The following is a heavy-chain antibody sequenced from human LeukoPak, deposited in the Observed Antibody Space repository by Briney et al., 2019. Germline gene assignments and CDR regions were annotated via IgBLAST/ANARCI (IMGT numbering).Heavy chain of an antibody. CDR1: GFTFSDYY. Sequence: GGSLRLSCAASGFTFSDYYMSWIRQAPGKGLEWVSYISGSGSTIYYADSVKGRFTISRDNAKNSLYLQMNSLRAEDTAVYYCASDPARDYYDTSGYFRWVDYWGQGTLVTVSS. V-gene: IGHV3-11*01. D-gene: IGHD3-22*01. J-gene: IGHJ4*02. CDR2: ISGSGSTI. CDR3: ASDPARDYYDTSGYFRWVDY.